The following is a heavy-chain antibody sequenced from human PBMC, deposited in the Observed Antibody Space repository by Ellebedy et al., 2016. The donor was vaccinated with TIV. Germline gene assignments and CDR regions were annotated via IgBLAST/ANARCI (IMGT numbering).Heavy chain of an antibody. V-gene: IGHV3-30*03. CDR1: GFTFSSYR. Sequence: PGGSLRLSCAASGFTFSSYRMHWVRQAPGRGLEWVAVISYDGSNKYYGDSVKGRFTISRDNSKNTLYLQMNSLRADDTAVYYCARDFLPRTGTRSYYYYYYLDVWGEGTKVTVSS. CDR2: ISYDGSNK. D-gene: IGHD1-7*01. CDR3: ARDFLPRTGTRSYYYYYYLDV. J-gene: IGHJ6*03.